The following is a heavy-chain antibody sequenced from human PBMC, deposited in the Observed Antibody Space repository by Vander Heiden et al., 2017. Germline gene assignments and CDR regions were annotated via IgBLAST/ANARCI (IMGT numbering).Heavy chain of an antibody. V-gene: IGHV4-39*01. J-gene: IGHJ5*02. CDR3: ARHGGKQRLVRPRVYNWFDP. D-gene: IGHD6-13*01. CDR2: IYYSGST. Sequence: QLQLQESGPGLVKPSETLSLTCTVSGGSISSSSYYWGWIRQPPGKGLEWIGSIYYSGSTYYNPFLKSRVTISVDTSKNQFSLKLSSVTAADTAVYYCARHGGKQRLVRPRVYNWFDPWGQGTLVTVSS. CDR1: GGSISSSSYY.